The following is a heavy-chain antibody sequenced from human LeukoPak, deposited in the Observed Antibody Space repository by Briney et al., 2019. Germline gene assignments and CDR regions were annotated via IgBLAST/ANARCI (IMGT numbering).Heavy chain of an antibody. CDR2: VYYSGST. D-gene: IGHD3-22*01. J-gene: IGHJ4*02. CDR1: GGSTSSYY. V-gene: IGHV4-59*01. Sequence: SETLSLTCTVSGGSTSSYYWSWIRQPPGKGLEWIGYVYYSGSTNYNPSLKSRVTISVDTSKNQFSLNLSSVTAADTAVYYCARDSGYYYFDYWGQGTLVTVSS. CDR3: ARDSGYYYFDY.